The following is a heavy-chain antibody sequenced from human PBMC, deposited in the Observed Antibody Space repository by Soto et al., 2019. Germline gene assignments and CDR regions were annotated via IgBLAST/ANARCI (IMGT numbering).Heavy chain of an antibody. CDR3: ARGGNRPAAMPY. CDR2: INSDGSST. J-gene: IGHJ4*02. CDR1: GFTFSSYW. D-gene: IGHD2-2*01. Sequence: GGSLRLSCAASGFTFSSYWMHWVRQAPGKGLMWVSRINSDGSSTSYADSVKGRFTISRDNAKNTLYLQMNSLRAEDTAVYYCARGGNRPAAMPYWGQGTLVTVSS. V-gene: IGHV3-74*01.